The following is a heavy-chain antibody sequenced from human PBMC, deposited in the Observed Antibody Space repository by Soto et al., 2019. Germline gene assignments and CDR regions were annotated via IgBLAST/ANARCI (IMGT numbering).Heavy chain of an antibody. CDR1: GGSISSGGYY. V-gene: IGHV4-31*03. CDR2: IAYSGST. Sequence: QVQLQESGPGLVKPSQTLSLTCTVSGGSISSGGYYWSWIRQHPGKVLEWIGYIAYSGSTYYNPSLKGRVTIAVDTSKNHFSRKLSSVTAADTAVYYCARASLRGVLYNWFDPWGQGTLVTVSS. J-gene: IGHJ5*02. D-gene: IGHD3-16*01. CDR3: ARASLRGVLYNWFDP.